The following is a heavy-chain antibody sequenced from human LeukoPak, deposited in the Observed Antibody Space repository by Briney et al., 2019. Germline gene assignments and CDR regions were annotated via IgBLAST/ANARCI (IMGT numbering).Heavy chain of an antibody. Sequence: GGSLRLSCAASGFTFSSYSMHWVRQAPGKGLEWFSSISRSSNYIFYADSVKGRFTISRDNAKNSLYLQMNSLRAEDTAVYYCASGYCSGGSCYSDDAFDIWGQGTMVTVSS. CDR1: GFTFSSYS. J-gene: IGHJ3*02. V-gene: IGHV3-21*01. CDR2: ISRSSNYI. CDR3: ASGYCSGGSCYSDDAFDI. D-gene: IGHD2-15*01.